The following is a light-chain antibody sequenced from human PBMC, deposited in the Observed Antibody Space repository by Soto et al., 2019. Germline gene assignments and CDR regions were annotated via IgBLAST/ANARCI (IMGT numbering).Light chain of an antibody. CDR2: EVS. Sequence: QSALTQPASVSGSPGQSITISCTGTSSDVGGYNYVSWYQQHPGKAPKLMIYEVSNRPSGVSNRFSGSKSGNTASLTISGLPAEDEADYYFSSYTSSSPRVFGTGTKLTVL. CDR3: SSYTSSSPRV. CDR1: SSDVGGYNY. J-gene: IGLJ1*01. V-gene: IGLV2-14*01.